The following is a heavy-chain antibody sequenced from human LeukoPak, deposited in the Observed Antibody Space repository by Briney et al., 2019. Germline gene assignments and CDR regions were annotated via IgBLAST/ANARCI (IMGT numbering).Heavy chain of an antibody. D-gene: IGHD3-22*01. CDR2: IYPGDPDT. J-gene: IGHJ6*03. CDR1: GYSFSSYW. CDR3: ARQSTGGYYGSSGYYSPLAV. V-gene: IGHV5-51*01. Sequence: GESLKIPCKGSGYSFSSYWIGWVRQMPGKGLEWMGIIYPGDPDTRYSPSFQGQVTISADKSINTAYLQWSSLKASDTAIYYCARQSTGGYYGSSGYYSPLAVWGKGTTVTVS.